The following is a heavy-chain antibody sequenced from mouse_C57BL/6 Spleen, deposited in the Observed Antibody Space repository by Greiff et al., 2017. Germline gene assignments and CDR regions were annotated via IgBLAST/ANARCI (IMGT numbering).Heavy chain of an antibody. J-gene: IGHJ1*03. Sequence: QVQLKQSGAELARPGASVKLSCKASGYTFTSYGISWVKQRTGQGLEWIGEIYPRSGNTYYNEKFKGKATLTADKSSSTAYMELRSLTSEDSAVYFCASGGYDGDWYFDVWGTGTTVTVSS. D-gene: IGHD2-2*01. CDR3: ASGGYDGDWYFDV. CDR2: IYPRSGNT. V-gene: IGHV1-81*01. CDR1: GYTFTSYG.